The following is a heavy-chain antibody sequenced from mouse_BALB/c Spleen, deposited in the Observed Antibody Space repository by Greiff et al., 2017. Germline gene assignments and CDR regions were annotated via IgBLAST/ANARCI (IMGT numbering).Heavy chain of an antibody. D-gene: IGHD2-4*01. J-gene: IGHJ2*01. CDR1: GFTFSSYG. CDR3: ARHNGLRLYFDY. V-gene: IGHV5-6*01. CDR2: ISSGGSYT. Sequence: EVKLMESGGDLVKPGGSLKLSCAASGFTFSSYGMSWVRQTPDKRLEWVATISSGGSYTYYPDSVKGRFTISRDNAKNTLYLQMSSLKSEDTAMYYCARHNGLRLYFDYWGQGTTLTVSS.